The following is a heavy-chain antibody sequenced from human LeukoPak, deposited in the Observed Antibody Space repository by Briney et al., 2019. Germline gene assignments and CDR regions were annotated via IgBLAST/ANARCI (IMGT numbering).Heavy chain of an antibody. V-gene: IGHV3-21*01. Sequence: GGSLRLSCTGSGFIFSSYGLFWVRQAPGKGLEWVSAISSGGAYTYYADSVKGRFTIFRDNALNSVSLQMNGLRAEDTAIYYCARDPEVPDYYSYMDVWGKGTTVTVSS. CDR1: GFIFSSYG. CDR2: ISSGGAYT. J-gene: IGHJ6*03. CDR3: ARDPEVPDYYSYMDV.